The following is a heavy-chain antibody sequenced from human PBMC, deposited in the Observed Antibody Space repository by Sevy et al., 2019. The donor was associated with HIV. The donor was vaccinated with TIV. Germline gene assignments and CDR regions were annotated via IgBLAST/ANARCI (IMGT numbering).Heavy chain of an antibody. D-gene: IGHD3-22*01. J-gene: IGHJ4*02. Sequence: GGSLRLSCEASGFIFSSHWMNWVRRAPGKGLEWVANINQHGSDKNYVASVEGRFSISRDNAKNSLYLQMNSLRVGDTDVYYCARGDYYDSGPLIDYRPLDHWGRGTLVTVSS. CDR1: GFIFSSHW. CDR2: INQHGSDK. V-gene: IGHV3-7*01. CDR3: ARGDYYDSGPLIDYRPLDH.